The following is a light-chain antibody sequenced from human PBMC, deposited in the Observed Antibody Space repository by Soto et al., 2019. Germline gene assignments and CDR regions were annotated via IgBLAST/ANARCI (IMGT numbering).Light chain of an antibody. J-gene: IGKJ2*01. CDR1: QSVSSSY. CDR3: QQYGSSPPMYT. Sequence: EIVLTQSPGTLSLSPGERATLSCRASQSVSSSYLAWYQQKPGQAPRLLIYGASSRATCIPDRFSGSGSGTDFTLNISRLEPEDFAVYYCQQYGSSPPMYTFGQGTKLEIK. V-gene: IGKV3-20*01. CDR2: GAS.